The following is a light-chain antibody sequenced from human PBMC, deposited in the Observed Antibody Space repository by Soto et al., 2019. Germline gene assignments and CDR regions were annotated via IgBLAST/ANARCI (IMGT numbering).Light chain of an antibody. Sequence: AIQMTQSPSSLSASLGDRITITCRASQGIRNDLGWYQQKPGKTPNLLIYAASTLQIGVPSRFRGSGSGTDFTLTISSLQPEDCATASCLQDYHYPWTFGQGTKVEIK. CDR2: AAS. J-gene: IGKJ1*01. CDR3: LQDYHYPWT. V-gene: IGKV1-6*01. CDR1: QGIRND.